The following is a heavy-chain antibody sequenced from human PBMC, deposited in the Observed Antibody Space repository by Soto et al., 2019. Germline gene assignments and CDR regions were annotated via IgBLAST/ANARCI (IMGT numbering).Heavy chain of an antibody. CDR2: ISHDGSNK. CDR3: AKGKYSSSSTFDC. V-gene: IGHV3-30*18. CDR1: GFTFXXYX. J-gene: IGHJ4*02. Sequence: GGSLRLSCATSGFTFXXYXXHWVRQAPGKGLEWVAGISHDGSNKYHADSVKGRLTISRDNSKNALYLQMNSLRPEDTAVYYCAKGKYSSSSTFDCWGQGTLVTVSS. D-gene: IGHD6-6*01.